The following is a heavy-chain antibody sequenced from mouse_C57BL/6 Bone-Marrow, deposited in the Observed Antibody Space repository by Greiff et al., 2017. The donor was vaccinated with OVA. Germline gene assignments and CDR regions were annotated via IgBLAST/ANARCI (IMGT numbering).Heavy chain of an antibody. V-gene: IGHV3-8*01. Sequence: EVKLMESGPGLAKPSQTLSLTCSVTGYSITSDYCNWIRKFPGNKLEYMGYISYSGSTYYNPYLKSRISITRDTSNNQYYQQLNSVTTEHTATYYEERYRGDYPHWDFDDWGTGTTVTVSS. CDR1: GYSITSDY. CDR2: ISYSGST. J-gene: IGHJ1*03. D-gene: IGHD5-5*01. CDR3: ERYRGDYPHWDFDD.